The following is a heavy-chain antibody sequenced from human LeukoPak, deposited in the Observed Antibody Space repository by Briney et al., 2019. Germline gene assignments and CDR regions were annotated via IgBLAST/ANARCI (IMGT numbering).Heavy chain of an antibody. CDR2: IIPIFSTT. CDR1: GYTFTSYG. V-gene: IGHV1-69*13. Sequence: GASVKVSCKASGYTFTSYGISWVRQAPGQGLEWMGGIIPIFSTTNYAQKFQGRVTITADESTSTAYMELSSLRSEDTAVYYCASDRGGGSYDSGAFDIWGQGTMVTVSS. CDR3: ASDRGGGSYDSGAFDI. D-gene: IGHD1-26*01. J-gene: IGHJ3*02.